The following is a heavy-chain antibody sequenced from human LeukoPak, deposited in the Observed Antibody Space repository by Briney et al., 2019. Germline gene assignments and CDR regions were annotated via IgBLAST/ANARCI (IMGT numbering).Heavy chain of an antibody. CDR3: ARVLYDSSGYYDY. V-gene: IGHV1-2*02. Sequence: ASVKVSCKASGYTFTGYYTHWVRQAPGQGLEWMGWINPNSGGTNYAQKFQGRVTMTRDTSISTAYMELSRLRSDDTAVYYCARVLYDSSGYYDYWGQGTLVTVSS. D-gene: IGHD3-22*01. CDR1: GYTFTGYY. J-gene: IGHJ4*02. CDR2: INPNSGGT.